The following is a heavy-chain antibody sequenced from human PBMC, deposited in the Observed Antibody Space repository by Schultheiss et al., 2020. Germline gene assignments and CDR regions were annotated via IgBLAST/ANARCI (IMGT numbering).Heavy chain of an antibody. V-gene: IGHV1-18*01. Sequence: ASVKVSCKASGYTFTSYGISWVRQAPGQGLEWMGWISAYNGNTNYAQKLQGRVTMTTDTSTSTAYMELRSLRSDDTAVYYCARDLVTIFGVVIRSDYYYGMDVWGQGTTVTVSS. D-gene: IGHD3-3*01. CDR1: GYTFTSYG. CDR3: ARDLVTIFGVVIRSDYYYGMDV. CDR2: ISAYNGNT. J-gene: IGHJ6*02.